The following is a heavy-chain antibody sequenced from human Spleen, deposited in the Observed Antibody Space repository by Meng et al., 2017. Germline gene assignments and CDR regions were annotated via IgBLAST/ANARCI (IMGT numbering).Heavy chain of an antibody. Sequence: GESLKISCAASGFTFSDYDMIWVRQAPGKGLEWVAVIWYDGSNKYYADSVKGRFTISRDNSKNTLYLQMNSLRAEDTAVYYCARDLAWVLFDYWGQGALVTVSS. V-gene: IGHV3-33*08. CDR3: ARDLAWVLFDY. D-gene: IGHD3-3*01. J-gene: IGHJ4*02. CDR1: GFTFSDYD. CDR2: IWYDGSNK.